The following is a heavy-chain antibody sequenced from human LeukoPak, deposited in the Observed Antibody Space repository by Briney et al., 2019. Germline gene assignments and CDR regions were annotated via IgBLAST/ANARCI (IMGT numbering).Heavy chain of an antibody. J-gene: IGHJ4*02. V-gene: IGHV5-51*01. D-gene: IGHD3-9*01. CDR3: ARHDEDYDILTGQFDY. Sequence: HGESLKISCKGSGYSFTSYWIGWVRQVPGKGLEWMGVTYPGDSDTRYSPSFQGRVTISADKSISTAYLQWSSLKASDTAMYYCARHDEDYDILTGQFDYWGQGTLVTVSS. CDR1: GYSFTSYW. CDR2: TYPGDSDT.